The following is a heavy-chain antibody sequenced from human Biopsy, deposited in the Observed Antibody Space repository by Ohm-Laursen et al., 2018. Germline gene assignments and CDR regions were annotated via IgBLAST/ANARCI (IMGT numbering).Heavy chain of an antibody. CDR2: PYTSGDT. V-gene: IGHV4-4*07. D-gene: IGHD1-7*01. CDR1: SGLISNYY. J-gene: IGHJ4*02. CDR3: ARGPKRLTGTSYFED. Sequence: SETLSLTCTVSSGLISNYYWSWIRQPAGKGLEWIGRPYTSGDTNYNPSLKSRVSVSEDTSKNQFSLRLTSVTAADTAVYYCARGPKRLTGTSYFEDWGRGILVTVSS.